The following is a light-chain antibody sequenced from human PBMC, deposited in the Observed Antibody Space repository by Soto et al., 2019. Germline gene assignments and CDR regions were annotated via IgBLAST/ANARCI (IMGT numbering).Light chain of an antibody. V-gene: IGKV3-15*01. J-gene: IGKJ1*01. CDR2: GAS. CDR3: QQSISWPRT. Sequence: ETVMTQSPATLSVSPGERATLSCRASQSVTDNLAWYQQKPGQAPRLLIYGASTRASGVPARFSGSGSGTDFTLTISSLQSEDFAVYYCQQSISWPRTFGQGTKVDIK. CDR1: QSVTDN.